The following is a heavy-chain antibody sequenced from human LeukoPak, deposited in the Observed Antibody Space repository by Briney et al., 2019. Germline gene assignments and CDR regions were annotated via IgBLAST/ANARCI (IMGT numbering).Heavy chain of an antibody. J-gene: IGHJ3*02. V-gene: IGHV1-46*04. CDR2: INPNGGAT. D-gene: IGHD1-26*01. Sequence: ASVKVSCKVSGYTLTELSMHWVRQAPGQGLEWMGVINPNGGATAYAQRLQGRVTMTRDTSTSTVYMELSSLRSEDTAVYYCARVHYSGSYYRAFDIWGQGTMVTVSS. CDR3: ARVHYSGSYYRAFDI. CDR1: GYTLTELS.